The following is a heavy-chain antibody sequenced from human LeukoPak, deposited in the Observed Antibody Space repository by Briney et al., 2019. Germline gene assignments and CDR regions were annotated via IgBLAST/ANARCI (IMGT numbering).Heavy chain of an antibody. D-gene: IGHD3-16*01. CDR3: ARVSWPGRGSRFDP. J-gene: IGHJ5*02. CDR2: IYAIGGT. CDR1: GGSISSGSYY. Sequence: SETLSLTCTVSGGSISSGSYYWTWIRQSAEKGLEWIGRIYAIGGTDYNPSLKSRVTISVDTSKNQFSLKLSSVTAADTAVYYCARVSWPGRGSRFDPWGQGTLVTVSS. V-gene: IGHV4-61*02.